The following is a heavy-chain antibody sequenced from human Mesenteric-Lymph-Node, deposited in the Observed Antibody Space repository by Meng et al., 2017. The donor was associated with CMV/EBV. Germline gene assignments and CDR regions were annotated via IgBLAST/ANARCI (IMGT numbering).Heavy chain of an antibody. CDR2: IYYSGST. CDR1: GGSVSSGSSY. D-gene: IGHD1-26*01. Sequence: GGSVSSGSSYWSWIRQPPGKGLEWIGYIYYSGSTNYNPSLKSRFTISVDTSKNQFSLKLSSVTAADTAVYYCARGGGSYYSQNWFDPWGQGTLVTVSS. J-gene: IGHJ5*02. V-gene: IGHV4-61*01. CDR3: ARGGGSYYSQNWFDP.